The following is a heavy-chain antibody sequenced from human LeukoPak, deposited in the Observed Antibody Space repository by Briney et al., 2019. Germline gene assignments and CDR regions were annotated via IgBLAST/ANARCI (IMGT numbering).Heavy chain of an antibody. Sequence: GGSLRLSCAASGFTFSSCAMHWVRQAPGKGLEWVAVISYDGSNKYYADSVKGRFTISRDNSKNTLYLQMNSLRAEDTAVYYCARSYQDVGVMVNTFDYWGQGTLVTVSS. J-gene: IGHJ4*02. D-gene: IGHD3-22*01. V-gene: IGHV3-30-3*01. CDR1: GFTFSSCA. CDR2: ISYDGSNK. CDR3: ARSYQDVGVMVNTFDY.